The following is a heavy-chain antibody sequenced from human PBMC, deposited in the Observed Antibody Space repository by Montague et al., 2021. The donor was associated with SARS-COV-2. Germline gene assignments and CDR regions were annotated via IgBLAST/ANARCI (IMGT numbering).Heavy chain of an antibody. V-gene: IGHV6-1*01. Sequence: CAISGDSVSGEEARWNWERQTPSRGFEWLGRTYYRSKRYNEYAISVKSRITVNPDTSKNQFSLLLNSVTPEDTAVYYCARGWQKRFDPWGQGTLVTVSS. CDR1: GDSVSGEEAR. CDR2: TYYRSKRYN. J-gene: IGHJ5*02. CDR3: ARGWQKRFDP. D-gene: IGHD5-24*01.